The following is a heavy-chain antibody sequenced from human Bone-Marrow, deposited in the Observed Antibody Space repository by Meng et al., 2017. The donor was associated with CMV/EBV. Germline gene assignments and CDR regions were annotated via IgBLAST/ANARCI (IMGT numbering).Heavy chain of an antibody. D-gene: IGHD2-2*01. Sequence: GESLKISCKGSGYSFTSYWIGWVRQMPGKGLEWMGIIYPGDSDTRYSPSFQGQVTISADKSISTAYLQWSSLKASDTAMYYCARRSSGCRPAGDAFDIWGQGTMVTVSS. CDR2: IYPGDSDT. CDR3: ARRSSGCRPAGDAFDI. CDR1: GYSFTSYW. J-gene: IGHJ3*02. V-gene: IGHV5-51*01.